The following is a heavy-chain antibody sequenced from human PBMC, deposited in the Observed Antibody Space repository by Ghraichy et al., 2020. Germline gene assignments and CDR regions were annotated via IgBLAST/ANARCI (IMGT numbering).Heavy chain of an antibody. D-gene: IGHD1-1*01. CDR3: ARGTGWNDLNWVDP. J-gene: IGHJ5*02. CDR1: GDSVSSNSAA. Sequence: SETLSLTCAISGDSVSSNSAAWNWIRQSPSRGLEWLGRTYYRSKWYNDYAVSVKSRITINPDTSKNQFSLQLNSVTPEDTAVYYCARGTGWNDLNWVDPWGQGTLVTVSS. CDR2: TYYRSKWYN. V-gene: IGHV6-1*01.